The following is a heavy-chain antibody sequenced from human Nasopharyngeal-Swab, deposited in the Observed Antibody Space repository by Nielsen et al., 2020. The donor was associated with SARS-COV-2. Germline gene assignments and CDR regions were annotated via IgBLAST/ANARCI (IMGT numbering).Heavy chain of an antibody. CDR1: GGSISSYY. CDR3: ARVVGYSSGWYNGWFDP. D-gene: IGHD6-19*01. J-gene: IGHJ5*02. Sequence: SETLSLTCNVSGGSISSYYWSWIRQPPGKGLEWIVYIYYSGSTNYNPSLKSRVTISVDTSKNQFSLKLSSVTAADPAVYYCARVVGYSSGWYNGWFDPWGQGTLVTVSS. CDR2: IYYSGST. V-gene: IGHV4-59*01.